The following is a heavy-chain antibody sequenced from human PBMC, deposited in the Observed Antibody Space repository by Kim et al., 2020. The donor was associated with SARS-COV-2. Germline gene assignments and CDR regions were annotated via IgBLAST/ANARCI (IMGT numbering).Heavy chain of an antibody. CDR1: GFTFSSYA. Sequence: GGSLRLSCAASGFTFSSYAMHWVRQAPGRGLEWVAVISYDGSNKYYADSVKGRFTISRDNSKNTLYLQMNSLRAEDTAVYYCARELGYDYIWGSPLDNW. CDR2: ISYDGSNK. J-gene: IGHJ5*01. V-gene: IGHV3-30-3*01. D-gene: IGHD3-16*01. CDR3: ARELGYDYIWGSPLDNW.